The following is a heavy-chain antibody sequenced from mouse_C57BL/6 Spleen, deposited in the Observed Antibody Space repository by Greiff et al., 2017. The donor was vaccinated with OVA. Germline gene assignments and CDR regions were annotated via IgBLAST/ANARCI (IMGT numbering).Heavy chain of an antibody. V-gene: IGHV1-82*01. Sequence: VQLQQSGPELVKPGASVKISCKASGYAFSSSWMNWVKQRPGKGLEWIGRIYPGDGDTNYNGKFKGQATLTADKSSSTAYMQLSSLTSEDSAVYFCARRDYYGSSYAYYAMDYWGQGTSVTVSS. CDR2: IYPGDGDT. J-gene: IGHJ4*01. CDR3: ARRDYYGSSYAYYAMDY. D-gene: IGHD1-1*01. CDR1: GYAFSSSW.